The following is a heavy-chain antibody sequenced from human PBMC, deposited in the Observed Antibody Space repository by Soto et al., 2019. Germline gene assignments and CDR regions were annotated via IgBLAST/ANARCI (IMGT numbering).Heavy chain of an antibody. J-gene: IGHJ4*02. CDR3: AKRGGVVGGSEHPFFEY. V-gene: IGHV3-30*18. CDR1: GFIFSNYG. D-gene: IGHD2-15*01. Sequence: QVQLVESGGGVVQPGKSLRLSCAASGFIFSNYGMHWVRQAPGKGLEWVELISFDGKNRNYADYVKGRFTIYRDNPKNTLYLEMNSLRPEDTAFYYCAKRGGVVGGSEHPFFEYWGQGTLVTVSS. CDR2: ISFDGKNR.